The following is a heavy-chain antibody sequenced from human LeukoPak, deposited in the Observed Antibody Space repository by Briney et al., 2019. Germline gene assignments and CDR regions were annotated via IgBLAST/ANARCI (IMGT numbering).Heavy chain of an antibody. D-gene: IGHD2-2*01. V-gene: IGHV1-46*01. CDR3: ARVPQLLSVGDY. J-gene: IGHJ4*02. CDR2: INPSGGST. CDR1: GYTFTSYY. Sequence: EASVKVSRKASGYTFTSYYMHWVRQAPGQGLEWMGIINPSGGSTSYAQKFQGRVTMTRDTSTSTVYMELSSLSAEDTAVYYCARVPQLLSVGDYWGQGTLVTVSS.